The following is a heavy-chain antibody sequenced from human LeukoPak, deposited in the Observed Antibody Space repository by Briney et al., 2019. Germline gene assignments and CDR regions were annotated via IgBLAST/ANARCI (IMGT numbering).Heavy chain of an antibody. D-gene: IGHD2-15*01. V-gene: IGHV1-2*02. CDR3: ARGWESKEIVVVPGIIDY. J-gene: IGHJ4*02. CDR1: GYTFPDYY. Sequence: GASVKVSCKTSGYTFPDYYIHWVRQAPGQGLEWMGWINPKSGATKFAQHFQGRVTMTRDTSISTAYRELSRLTNDDTAVFYCARGWESKEIVVVPGIIDYWGQGTLVTVSS. CDR2: INPKSGAT.